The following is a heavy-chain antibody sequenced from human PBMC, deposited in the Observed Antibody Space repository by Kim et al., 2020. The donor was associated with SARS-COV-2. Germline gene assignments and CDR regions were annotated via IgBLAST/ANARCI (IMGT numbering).Heavy chain of an antibody. V-gene: IGHV3-33*01. CDR1: GFTFSSYG. CDR2: IWYDGSYA. Sequence: GGSLRLSCEASGFTFSSYGMHWVRQVPGKGLEWMAVIWYDGSYASYADSVKGRFIISRDNPKNLLSLQMNGLRVDDTAVYYCARGLSDSGPEYNEWRLGDRWGQGTLVTVSS. D-gene: IGHD1-1*01. CDR3: ARGLSDSGPEYNEWRLGDR. J-gene: IGHJ4*02.